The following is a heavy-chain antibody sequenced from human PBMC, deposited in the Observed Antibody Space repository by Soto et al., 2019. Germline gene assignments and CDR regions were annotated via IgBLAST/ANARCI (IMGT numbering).Heavy chain of an antibody. D-gene: IGHD3-10*01. Sequence: QVQLQESGPGLVKPSQTLSLTCTVSGGSISSGGYYWSWIRQHPGKGLEWMGDIYYSGSTYYNPSLKSRVTISVDTSKNQFSLKLSSVTAADTAVYYCARALIGTYYYGSGSDYFDYWGQGTLVTVSS. J-gene: IGHJ4*02. CDR2: IYYSGST. CDR1: GGSISSGGYY. V-gene: IGHV4-31*03. CDR3: ARALIGTYYYGSGSDYFDY.